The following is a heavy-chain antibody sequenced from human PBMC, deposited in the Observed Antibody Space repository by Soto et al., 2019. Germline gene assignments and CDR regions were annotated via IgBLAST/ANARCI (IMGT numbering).Heavy chain of an antibody. D-gene: IGHD6-19*01. J-gene: IGHJ6*02. Sequence: EVPLLESGGGLVQPGGSLRLSCAASGFTFSSYAMSWVRQAPGKGLEWVSAISGSGGSTYYADSVKGRFTISRDNSKNTLYLQMNSLRAEDTAVYYCAKSVAPNYYYYGMDVWGQGTTVTVSS. CDR2: ISGSGGST. CDR1: GFTFSSYA. CDR3: AKSVAPNYYYYGMDV. V-gene: IGHV3-23*01.